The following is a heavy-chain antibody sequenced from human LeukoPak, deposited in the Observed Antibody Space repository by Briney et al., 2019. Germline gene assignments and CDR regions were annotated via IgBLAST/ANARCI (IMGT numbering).Heavy chain of an antibody. CDR3: ARDLERRDGYNYQYYFDY. CDR1: GGSFSGYY. Sequence: PSETLSLTCAVYGGSFSGYYWSWIRQPPGKGLEWIGEINHSGSTNYNPSLKSRVTISVDTSKNQFSLKLSSVTAADTAVYYCARDLERRDGYNYQYYFDYWGQGTLVTVSS. J-gene: IGHJ4*02. V-gene: IGHV4-34*01. CDR2: INHSGST. D-gene: IGHD5-12*01.